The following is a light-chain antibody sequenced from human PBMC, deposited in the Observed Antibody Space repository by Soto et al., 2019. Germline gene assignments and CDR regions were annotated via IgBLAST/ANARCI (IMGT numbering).Light chain of an antibody. CDR2: DVS. CDR3: SSYVGSKNYV. Sequence: QSVLAQPPSASGSPGQSVTISCTGTSSDVGGYNFVSWFQHHPGKAPKLMIYDVSKRPSGVPDRFSGSKSGNTASLTVSGLQAEDEADYYCSSYVGSKNYVFGTGTKVTVL. V-gene: IGLV2-8*01. J-gene: IGLJ1*01. CDR1: SSDVGGYNF.